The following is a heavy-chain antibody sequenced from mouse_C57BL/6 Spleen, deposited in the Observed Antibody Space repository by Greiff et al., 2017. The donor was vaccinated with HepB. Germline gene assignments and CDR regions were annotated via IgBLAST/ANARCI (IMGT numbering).Heavy chain of an antibody. V-gene: IGHV1-22*01. CDR1: GYTFTDYN. CDR2: INPNNGGT. D-gene: IGHD2-4*01. J-gene: IGHJ1*03. Sequence: VQLQQSGPELVKPGASVKMSCKASGYTFTDYNMHWVKQSHGKSLEWIGYINPNNGGTSYNQKFKGKATLTVNKSSSTAYMELRSLTSEDSAVYYCARVGDYYWYFDVWGTGTTVTVSS. CDR3: ARVGDYYWYFDV.